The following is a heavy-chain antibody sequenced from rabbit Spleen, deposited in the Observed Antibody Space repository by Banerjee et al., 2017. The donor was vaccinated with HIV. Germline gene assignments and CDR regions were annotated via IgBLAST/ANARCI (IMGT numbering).Heavy chain of an antibody. J-gene: IGHJ6*01. Sequence: QEQLVESGGGLVKPGASLTLTCIASGVSFSGNSYMCWVRQAPGKGLEWIACIDTGSSGFTYSATWATGRFTISKTSSTTVTLQMTSLTVADTATYFCARDTGTSFSSYGMDLWGPGTLVTVS. CDR1: GVSFSGNSY. D-gene: IGHD7-1*01. V-gene: IGHV1S45*01. CDR2: IDTGSSGFT. CDR3: ARDTGTSFSSYGMDL.